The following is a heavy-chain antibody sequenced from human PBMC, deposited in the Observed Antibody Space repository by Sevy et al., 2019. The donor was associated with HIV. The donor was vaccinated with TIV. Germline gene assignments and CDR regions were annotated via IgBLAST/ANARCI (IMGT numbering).Heavy chain of an antibody. Sequence: GGSLRLSCAASGFTFSNAWMSWVRQAPGKGLEWVGRIKSKTDGGTTDYPAPVKGRFTISRDDSKNTLYLQMNSLKTDDTAVYYCTTEPQDYYGSGSAPDYYYGMDVWGQGTTVTVSS. D-gene: IGHD3-10*01. V-gene: IGHV3-15*01. CDR2: IKSKTDGGTT. J-gene: IGHJ6*02. CDR1: GFTFSNAW. CDR3: TTEPQDYYGSGSAPDYYYGMDV.